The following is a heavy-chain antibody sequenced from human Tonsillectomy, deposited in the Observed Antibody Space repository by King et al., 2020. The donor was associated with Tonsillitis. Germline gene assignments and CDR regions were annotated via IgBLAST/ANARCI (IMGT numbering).Heavy chain of an antibody. CDR3: AKDRALFY. J-gene: IGHJ4*02. D-gene: IGHD2-21*01. CDR1: GFNFSYFG. CDR2: ISYDGNNK. V-gene: IGHV3-30*18. Sequence: VQLVGSGGGVVQPGRSLRLSCAASGFNFSYFGMHWVRQAPGKGLDWVAVISYDGNNKYYTDSVEGRFTISRDNSKNTLYLQMNSLRGEDTAVYYCAKDRALFYWGQGTLVTVSS.